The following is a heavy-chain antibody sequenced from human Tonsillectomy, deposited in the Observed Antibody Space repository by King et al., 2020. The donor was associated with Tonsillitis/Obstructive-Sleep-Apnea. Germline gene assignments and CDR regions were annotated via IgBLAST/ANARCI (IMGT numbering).Heavy chain of an antibody. CDR1: GFSLSTSGVA. CDR3: AHQIVEYCGSTSCYGPLDY. V-gene: IGHV2-5*02. Sequence: ITLKESGPTLVKPTQTLTLTCTFSGFSLSTSGVAVGWIRQPTGKALEWLALIYWDDDKRSSPSLKNRLTITKDTSKNQVVLTMTNMDPVDTATYYCAHQIVEYCGSTSCYGPLDYCGQGTLVTVSS. CDR2: IYWDDDK. J-gene: IGHJ4*02. D-gene: IGHD2-2*01.